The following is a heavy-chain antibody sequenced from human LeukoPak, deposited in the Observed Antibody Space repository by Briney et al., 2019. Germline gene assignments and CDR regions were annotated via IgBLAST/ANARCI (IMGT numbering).Heavy chain of an antibody. CDR3: ARGNSCSSVSCYSNYYYYYMDV. J-gene: IGHJ6*03. D-gene: IGHD2-2*02. Sequence: PSETLSLTCTVSGGSISSYYWSWIRQPPGKGLEWIGEINHSGNTNYNPSLKSRVTISEDTSKNQFSLKVNSVTAADTAMYYCARGNSCSSVSCYSNYYYYYMDVWGKGTTVTVS. CDR1: GGSISSYY. CDR2: INHSGNT. V-gene: IGHV4-34*01.